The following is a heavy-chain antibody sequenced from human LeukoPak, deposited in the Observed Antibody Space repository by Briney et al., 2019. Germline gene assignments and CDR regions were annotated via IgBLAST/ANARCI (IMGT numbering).Heavy chain of an antibody. Sequence: GGSLRLSCAASGFTFSSYAMSWVRQAPGKGLEWVPAISGSGGSTYYADSVKGRFTISRDNSKNTLYLQMNSLRAEDTAVYYCAKDDIVGATTSLDYYYGMDVWGQGTTVTVSS. J-gene: IGHJ6*02. CDR2: ISGSGGST. D-gene: IGHD1-26*01. CDR3: AKDDIVGATTSLDYYYGMDV. V-gene: IGHV3-23*01. CDR1: GFTFSSYA.